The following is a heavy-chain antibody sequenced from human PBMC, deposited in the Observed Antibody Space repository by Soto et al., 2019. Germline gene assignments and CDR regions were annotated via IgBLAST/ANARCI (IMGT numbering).Heavy chain of an antibody. J-gene: IGHJ4*02. D-gene: IGHD3-10*01. CDR2: IIPIFGTA. CDR3: ARDFGPGVTRGYFDY. CDR1: GGTFSSYA. Sequence: ASVKVSCKASGGTFSSYAISWVRQAPGQGLEWMGGIIPIFGTANYAQKFQGRVTITADESTSTAYMELSSLRSEDTAVYYCARDFGPGVTRGYFDYCGQGTMVTVYS. V-gene: IGHV1-69*13.